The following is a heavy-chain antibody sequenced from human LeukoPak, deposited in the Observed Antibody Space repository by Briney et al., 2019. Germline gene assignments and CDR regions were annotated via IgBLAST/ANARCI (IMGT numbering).Heavy chain of an antibody. CDR2: ISTTGGTT. V-gene: IGHV3-23*01. CDR3: AKNGDRGAYCSGGTCYPYYYYYMDV. J-gene: IGHJ6*03. CDR1: GLTFSSYG. Sequence: GGSLRLSCAASGLTFSSYGMSWVRQAPGRGLEWVSAISTTGGTTYYADSVRGRFTISRDNSRNTLYLQMNSLRAEDTAIYYCAKNGDRGAYCSGGTCYPYYYYYMDVWGQGTMVTVSS. D-gene: IGHD2-15*01.